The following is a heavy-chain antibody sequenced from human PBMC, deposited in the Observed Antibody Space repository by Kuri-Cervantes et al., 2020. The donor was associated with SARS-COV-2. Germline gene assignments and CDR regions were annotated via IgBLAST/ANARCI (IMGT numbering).Heavy chain of an antibody. CDR1: GYTFTGYY. V-gene: IGHV1-2*02. Sequence: ASVKVSCKASGYTFTGYYMHWVRQAPGQGLEWMGWISAYNGNTNYAQKLQGRVTMTRDTSISTAYMELSRLRSDDTAVYYCVRFRYYDSSRNASDIWGQGTLVTVSS. CDR2: ISAYNGNT. J-gene: IGHJ3*02. CDR3: VRFRYYDSSRNASDI. D-gene: IGHD3-22*01.